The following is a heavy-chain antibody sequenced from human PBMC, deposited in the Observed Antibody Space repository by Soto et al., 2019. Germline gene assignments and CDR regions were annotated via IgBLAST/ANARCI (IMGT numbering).Heavy chain of an antibody. V-gene: IGHV4-30-4*01. Sequence: QVQLQESGPGLVKPSQTLSLTCTVSGGSISSGDYYWSWIRQSPGKGLEWIGFIYYSGTGYYNPSLKSRMTISINTSKNQFSLKVNSVTAADTAVFYCATTDYDSRGSDYWGQGTLVTVSS. D-gene: IGHD3-22*01. CDR2: IYYSGTG. CDR1: GGSISSGDYY. J-gene: IGHJ4*02. CDR3: ATTDYDSRGSDY.